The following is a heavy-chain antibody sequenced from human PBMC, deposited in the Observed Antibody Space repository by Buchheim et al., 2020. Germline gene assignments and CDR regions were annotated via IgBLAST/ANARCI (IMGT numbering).Heavy chain of an antibody. J-gene: IGHJ6*02. CDR3: DRDPRSSSSGYYGIDV. Sequence: QVQLQESGPGLVKPSQTLSLTCTVSGGSISSGDYYWSWIRQPPGKGLEWIEYIYYSGSTYYNPSLKSRVTISLDPSKKQFSLKLSSVTAADTAVYYCDRDPRSSSSGYYGIDVWGQGTT. CDR1: GGSISSGDYY. D-gene: IGHD6-6*01. V-gene: IGHV4-30-4*01. CDR2: IYYSGST.